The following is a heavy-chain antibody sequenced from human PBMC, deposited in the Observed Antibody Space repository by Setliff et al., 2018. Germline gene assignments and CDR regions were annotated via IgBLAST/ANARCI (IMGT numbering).Heavy chain of an antibody. CDR2: LHTSGTT. J-gene: IGHJ1*01. D-gene: IGHD3-3*01. CDR3: ARNIMIFGVVNTAEYFQH. V-gene: IGHV4-61*02. Sequence: SQTLSLTCVVSGGSITSGSYYWSWIRQPAGEGLGWIGRLHTSGTTDYNPSLKGRVTISADTSTNHFSLKLTSVTAADTAVYYCARNIMIFGVVNTAEYFQHWGQGTLVTVSS. CDR1: GGSITSGSYY.